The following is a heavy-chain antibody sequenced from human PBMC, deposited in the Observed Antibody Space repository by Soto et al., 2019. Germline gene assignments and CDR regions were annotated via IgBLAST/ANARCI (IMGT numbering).Heavy chain of an antibody. D-gene: IGHD1-26*01. CDR3: ARRGSGSYYDY. J-gene: IGHJ4*02. CDR1: GFTFSSYA. Sequence: PGGSLRLSCAASGFTFSSYAMRWVRQAPLKGLEWVSAISGSGDSTYYADSVKGRFTISRDNSKNTLYLQMNSLRAEDTAVYYCARRGSGSYYDYWGQGTLVTVSS. CDR2: ISGSGDST. V-gene: IGHV3-23*01.